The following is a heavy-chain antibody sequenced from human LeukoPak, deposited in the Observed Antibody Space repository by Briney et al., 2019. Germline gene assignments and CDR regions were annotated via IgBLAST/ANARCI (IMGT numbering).Heavy chain of an antibody. D-gene: IGHD3-10*01. V-gene: IGHV4-61*05. CDR2: IYYSGST. CDR3: AKGMVRGVIFP. CDR1: GGSISSSSYY. J-gene: IGHJ5*02. Sequence: SETLSLTCTVSGGSISSSSYYWGWIRQPPGKGLEWIGYIYYSGSTNYNPSLKSRVTISVDTSKNQFSLKLSSVTAADTAVYYCAKGMVRGVIFPWGQGTLVTVSS.